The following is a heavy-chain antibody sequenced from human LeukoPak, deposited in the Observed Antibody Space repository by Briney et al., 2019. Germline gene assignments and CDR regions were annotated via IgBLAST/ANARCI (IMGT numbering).Heavy chain of an antibody. Sequence: GASVKVSCKASGYTFTNYYMHWVRQAPGQGLEWMGIINPSGGGASSAQEFQGRVTMTRDTSTSTVYMELSSLRSDDTAVYYCASGQLRITAAGSQGLPTHWGQGTLVTVSS. V-gene: IGHV1-46*01. CDR2: INPSGGGA. CDR3: ASGQLRITAAGSQGLPTH. CDR1: GYTFTNYY. J-gene: IGHJ4*02. D-gene: IGHD6-13*01.